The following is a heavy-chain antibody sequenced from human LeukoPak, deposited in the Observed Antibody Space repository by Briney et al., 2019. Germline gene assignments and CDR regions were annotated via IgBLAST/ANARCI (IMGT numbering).Heavy chain of an antibody. Sequence: ASVKVSCKASGYTFTGYYMHWVRQATGQGLEWMGWMNPNSGNTGYAQKFQGRVTMTRNTSISTAYMELSSLRSEDTAVYYCHVRELDYWGQGTLVTVSS. D-gene: IGHD3-10*01. CDR3: HVRELDY. V-gene: IGHV1-8*02. CDR1: GYTFTGYY. J-gene: IGHJ4*02. CDR2: MNPNSGNT.